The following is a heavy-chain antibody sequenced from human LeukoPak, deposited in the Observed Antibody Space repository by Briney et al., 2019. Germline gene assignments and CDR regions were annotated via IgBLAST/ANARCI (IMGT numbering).Heavy chain of an antibody. Sequence: GGSLRLSCAASGFTFSNSGLSWVRQAPGEGLEWVSDISGSGGSTYYADSVKGRFTISRDNSKNTLYLQMNSLRAEDTAVYYCAKRIQSAMATGYWGQGTLVTVSS. CDR1: GFTFSNSG. CDR3: AKRIQSAMATGY. J-gene: IGHJ4*02. D-gene: IGHD5-18*01. CDR2: ISGSGGST. V-gene: IGHV3-23*01.